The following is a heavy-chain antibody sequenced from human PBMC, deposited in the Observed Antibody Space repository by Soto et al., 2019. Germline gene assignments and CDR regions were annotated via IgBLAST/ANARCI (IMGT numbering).Heavy chain of an antibody. V-gene: IGHV4-59*01. CDR2: IYDTGISGYTPST. D-gene: IGHD3-10*01. CDR3: ARGEDAFFYYGLDV. Sequence: SETLSLTCAVYGGSFSGYYWSWIRRPPGKGLEWIAYIYDTGISGYTPSTSYNPSLKSRVTMSVDTSKSQFSLKLTSVTAADTAVYYCARGEDAFFYYGLDVWGQGITVTVSS. CDR1: GGSFSGYY. J-gene: IGHJ6*02.